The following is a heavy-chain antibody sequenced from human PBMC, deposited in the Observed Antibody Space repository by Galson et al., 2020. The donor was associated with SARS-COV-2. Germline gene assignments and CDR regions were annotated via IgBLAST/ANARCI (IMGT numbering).Heavy chain of an antibody. D-gene: IGHD2-15*01. CDR2: ISSSGSYI. CDR3: ARVGDCSGGICYGAEYFQH. CDR1: GFKFSDYF. V-gene: IGHV3-11*04. J-gene: IGHJ1*01. Sequence: GESMKISCAASGFKFSDYFMSWVRQAPGKGLEWVSYISSSGSYINYADSVNGRFTISRDNAKNSLNLQMNSLRVEDTAVYYCARVGDCSGGICYGAEYFQHWGQGTLGTVSS.